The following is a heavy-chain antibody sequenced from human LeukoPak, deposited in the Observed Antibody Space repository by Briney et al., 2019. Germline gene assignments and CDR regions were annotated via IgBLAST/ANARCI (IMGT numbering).Heavy chain of an antibody. CDR3: ARGETSSYDY. D-gene: IGHD2-2*01. Sequence: GGSLRLSCAASXXXXXXXXXXXVXXXXXXXLEWVSVIYSGGNTYYADSVKGRFTISRDNSKNTVYLQMNSLRAEDTAVYYCARGETSSYDYWGQGTLVAVSS. J-gene: IGHJ4*02. V-gene: IGHV3-53*01. CDR2: IYSGGNT. CDR1: XXXXXXXX.